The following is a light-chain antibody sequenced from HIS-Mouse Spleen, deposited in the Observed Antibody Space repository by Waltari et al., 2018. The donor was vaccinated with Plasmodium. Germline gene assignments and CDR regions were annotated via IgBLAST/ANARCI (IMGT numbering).Light chain of an antibody. CDR2: EDS. CDR1: ALPKKY. CDR3: YSTDSSGNHRV. V-gene: IGLV3-10*01. Sequence: SYELTQPPSVSVSPGQTARITCSGDALPKKYAYWYQQKSGQAPVLVIYEDSKRPSGMPWRFSGARSGTMATLTISGAQVEDEADYYCYSTDSSGNHRVFGGGTKLTVL. J-gene: IGLJ3*02.